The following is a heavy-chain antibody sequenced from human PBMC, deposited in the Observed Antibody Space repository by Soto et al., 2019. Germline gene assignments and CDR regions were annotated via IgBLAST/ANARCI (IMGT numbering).Heavy chain of an antibody. V-gene: IGHV4-4*02. J-gene: IGHJ5*02. Sequence: QVQLQESGPGLVKPSGTLSLTCAVSGGSISSSNWWSWVRQPPGKGLEWIGEIYHSGSTNYNPSLKSRVTKSVDKSKNQFSLKMSSVTAADTAVYYCARDYMVRGVMRWFDPWGQGTLVTVSS. CDR1: GGSISSSNW. CDR3: ARDYMVRGVMRWFDP. D-gene: IGHD3-10*01. CDR2: IYHSGST.